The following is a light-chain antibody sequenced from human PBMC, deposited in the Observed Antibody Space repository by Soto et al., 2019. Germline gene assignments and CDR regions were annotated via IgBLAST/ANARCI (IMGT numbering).Light chain of an antibody. V-gene: IGKV3-20*01. CDR3: QHYGSSPRT. CDR1: QSLSINY. Sequence: EIVLTQSPGTLSLSPGEVATLSCRASQSLSINYLAWYQQKPGQSPRLLIYAASSRAAGLPDRFSGSGSGTDFTLTISRVEPEDFAVYYCQHYGSSPRTFGQGTKLEVK. J-gene: IGKJ1*01. CDR2: AAS.